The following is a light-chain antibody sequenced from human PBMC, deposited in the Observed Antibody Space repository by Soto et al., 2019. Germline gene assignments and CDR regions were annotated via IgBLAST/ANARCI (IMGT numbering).Light chain of an antibody. CDR1: QSISTW. J-gene: IGKJ1*01. Sequence: DIQMTQSPSTLSASVGDRVTITCRASQSISTWLAWYQQKPGKAPNLLLYDASRLESGVPSRFSGSGSGTEFSLTISSLQTDDFATYYCQQYNSYRTFGQGTKVEIK. CDR3: QQYNSYRT. CDR2: DAS. V-gene: IGKV1-5*01.